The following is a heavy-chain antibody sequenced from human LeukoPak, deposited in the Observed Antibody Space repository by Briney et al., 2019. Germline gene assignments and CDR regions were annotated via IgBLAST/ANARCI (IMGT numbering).Heavy chain of an antibody. J-gene: IGHJ4*02. V-gene: IGHV3-23*01. CDR3: ARRGYSSGWNRFDY. D-gene: IGHD6-25*01. CDR2: ISGSGGST. Sequence: GGTLRLSCAASGFTFSSYGMSWVRQAPGKGLEWVSAISGSGGSTYYADSVKGRFTISRDNAKNSLYLQMSSLRAEDTAVYYCARRGYSSGWNRFDYWGQGTLVTVSS. CDR1: GFTFSSYG.